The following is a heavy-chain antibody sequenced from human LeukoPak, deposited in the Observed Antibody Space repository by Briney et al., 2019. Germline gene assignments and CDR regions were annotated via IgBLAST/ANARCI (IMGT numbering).Heavy chain of an antibody. Sequence: GGSLRLSCAASGFTLSTYWMHWVRQAPGKGLVWVSRINSDGTTTTYADSVKGRFTISRDNAKSALYLQMNSLRLEDTAVYYCAAGTAADFWGQGTLVTVSS. J-gene: IGHJ4*02. D-gene: IGHD6-13*01. CDR3: AAGTAADF. V-gene: IGHV3-74*01. CDR1: GFTLSTYW. CDR2: INSDGTTT.